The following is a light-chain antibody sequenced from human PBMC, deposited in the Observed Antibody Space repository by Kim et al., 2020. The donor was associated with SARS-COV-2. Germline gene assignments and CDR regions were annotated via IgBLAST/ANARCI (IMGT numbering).Light chain of an antibody. J-gene: IGKJ2*01. Sequence: SASVGARLTITCQATQDISNYLNWYQQKPGKAPKLLIHDASNLETGFPSRFSGGGSGTFFTFTISSLQPEDIATYYCQQYHALPRTFGQGTKLEI. V-gene: IGKV1-33*01. CDR1: QDISNY. CDR3: QQYHALPRT. CDR2: DAS.